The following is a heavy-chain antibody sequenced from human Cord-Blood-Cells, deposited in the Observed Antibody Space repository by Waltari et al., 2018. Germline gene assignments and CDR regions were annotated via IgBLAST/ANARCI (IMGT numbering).Heavy chain of an antibody. Sequence: QVQLQESGPGLVKPSGTLSLTCAVSGGSISSSNCWRWVRQPPGQGLEWLGEIYHSGSTNYNPSLKSRVTISVDKSKNQFSLKLSSVTAADTAVYYCARVERAVVGATRIHYYYYYGMDVWGQGTTVTVSS. CDR1: GGSISSSNC. V-gene: IGHV4-4*02. D-gene: IGHD1-26*01. J-gene: IGHJ6*02. CDR2: IYHSGST. CDR3: ARVERAVVGATRIHYYYYYGMDV.